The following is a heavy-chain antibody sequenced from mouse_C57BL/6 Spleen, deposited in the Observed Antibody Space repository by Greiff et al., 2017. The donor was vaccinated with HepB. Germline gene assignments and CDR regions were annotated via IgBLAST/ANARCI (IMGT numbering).Heavy chain of an antibody. D-gene: IGHD1-1*01. CDR3: AREDYGSGYYFDY. J-gene: IGHJ2*01. CDR2: ISYDGSN. CDR1: GYSITSGYY. V-gene: IGHV3-6*01. Sequence: VQLQESGPGLVKPSQSLSLTCSVTGYSITSGYYWNWIRQFPGNKLEWMGYISYDGSNNYNPSLKNRISITRDTSKNQFFLKLNSVTTEDTATYYCAREDYGSGYYFDYWGQGTTLTVSS.